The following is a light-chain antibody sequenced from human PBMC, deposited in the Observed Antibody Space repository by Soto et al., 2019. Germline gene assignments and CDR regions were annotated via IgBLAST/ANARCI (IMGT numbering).Light chain of an antibody. CDR2: AAS. J-gene: IGKJ5*01. V-gene: IGKV1-39*01. CDR3: QQSYSSPIT. CDR1: QSIRSY. Sequence: DIQMTQSPSSLSASVGDRVTITCRASQSIRSYLNWYQQKPGQAPQLLIYAASNLQSGVPSRFSGSGSGTDFTLTISSLQPEDFATYYCQQSYSSPITFGQGTRLEIK.